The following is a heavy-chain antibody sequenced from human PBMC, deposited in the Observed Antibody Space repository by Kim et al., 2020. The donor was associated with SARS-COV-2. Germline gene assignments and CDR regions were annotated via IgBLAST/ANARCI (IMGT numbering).Heavy chain of an antibody. D-gene: IGHD1-26*01. J-gene: IGHJ4*02. V-gene: IGHV4-59*13. Sequence: SETLSLTCTVSGGSISSYYWSWIRQPPGKGLEWIGYIYYSGSTNYNPSLKSRVTISVDTSKNQFSLKLSSVTAADTAVYYCARDKGWEFDYWGQGTLVTV. CDR2: IYYSGST. CDR1: GGSISSYY. CDR3: ARDKGWEFDY.